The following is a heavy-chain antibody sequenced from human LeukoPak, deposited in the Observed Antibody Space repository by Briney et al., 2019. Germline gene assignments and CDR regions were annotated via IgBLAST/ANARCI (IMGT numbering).Heavy chain of an antibody. D-gene: IGHD3-22*01. Sequence: PGGSLTLSCAASGFIFSNYWMTWVRQAPVKGLEWVANIRGDGNEKQFEDSVKGRFTISRDNAKNSVYLQMNNLRAEDTAVFYCVRNGDYYRLDYWGQGTLVTVSS. CDR1: GFIFSNYW. J-gene: IGHJ4*02. CDR2: IRGDGNEK. CDR3: VRNGDYYRLDY. V-gene: IGHV3-7*01.